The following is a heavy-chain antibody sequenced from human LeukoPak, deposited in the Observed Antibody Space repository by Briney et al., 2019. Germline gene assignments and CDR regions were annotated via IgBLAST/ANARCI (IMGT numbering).Heavy chain of an antibody. J-gene: IGHJ5*02. D-gene: IGHD1-20*01. CDR1: GFTFSNAW. Sequence: GGSLRLSCAASGFTFSNAWMNWVRQAPGKGLEWVGRIKSKTDGETTDYAAPVKGRFAVSRDGSKNTLYLQMNSLRTEDTAVYYCATGITGYNWFDPWGQGTLVTVSS. CDR2: IKSKTDGETT. V-gene: IGHV3-15*01. CDR3: ATGITGYNWFDP.